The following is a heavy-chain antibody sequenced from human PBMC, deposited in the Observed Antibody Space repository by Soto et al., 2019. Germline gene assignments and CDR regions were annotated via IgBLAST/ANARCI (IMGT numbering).Heavy chain of an antibody. V-gene: IGHV3-9*01. CDR2: ISWNSGSI. CDR1: GFTFDDYA. CDR3: AKDMGYCSGGSCYENDAFDI. J-gene: IGHJ3*02. Sequence: LRLSCAASGFTFDDYAMHWVRQAPGKGLEWVSGISWNSGSIGYADSVKGRFTISRDNAKNSLYLQMNSLRAEDTALYYCAKDMGYCSGGSCYENDAFDIWGQGTMVTVSS. D-gene: IGHD2-15*01.